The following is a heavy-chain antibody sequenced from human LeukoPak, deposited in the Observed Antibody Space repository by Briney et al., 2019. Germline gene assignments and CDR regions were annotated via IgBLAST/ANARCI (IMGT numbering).Heavy chain of an antibody. V-gene: IGHV3-7*01. Sequence: GGSLRLSCAASGFTFSSYWVSWVHQAPGKGLEWVANIKQDGSEKYYVDSVKGRFTISRDNAKNSLYLQMNSLRAEDTAVYYCARGDYYDSSGYSPLDYWGQGTLVTVSS. D-gene: IGHD3-22*01. J-gene: IGHJ4*02. CDR1: GFTFSSYW. CDR2: IKQDGSEK. CDR3: ARGDYYDSSGYSPLDY.